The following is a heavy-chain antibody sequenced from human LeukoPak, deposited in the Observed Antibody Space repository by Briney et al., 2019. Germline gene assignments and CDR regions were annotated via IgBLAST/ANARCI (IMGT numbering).Heavy chain of an antibody. CDR1: GYTFTSYD. J-gene: IGHJ4*02. D-gene: IGHD3-10*01. V-gene: IGHV1-8*03. CDR2: MNPNSGNT. CDR3: ARERITMVRGVSPTPFDY. Sequence: GASVKVSCKASGYTFTSYDINWVRQATGQGLEWMGWMNPNSGNTGYAQKFQGRVTITRNTSISTAYMELSSLRSEDTAVYYCARERITMVRGVSPTPFDYWGQRTLVTVSS.